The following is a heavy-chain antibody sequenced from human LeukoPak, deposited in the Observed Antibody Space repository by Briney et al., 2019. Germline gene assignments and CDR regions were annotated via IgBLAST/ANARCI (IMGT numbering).Heavy chain of an antibody. J-gene: IGHJ6*03. Sequence: GGSLRLSCEASGFTFSTSTMHWVRQAPGKGLEWVAFIRYDGSNKYYADSVKGRFTVSRDNSKNTLYLQMKSLRAEDTAVYYCAKGGGYEAQYYYYYLDVWGKGTTVTISS. V-gene: IGHV3-30*02. CDR2: IRYDGSNK. D-gene: IGHD5-12*01. CDR3: AKGGGYEAQYYYYYLDV. CDR1: GFTFSTST.